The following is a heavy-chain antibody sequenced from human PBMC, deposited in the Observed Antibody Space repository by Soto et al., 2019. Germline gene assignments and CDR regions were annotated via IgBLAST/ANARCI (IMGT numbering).Heavy chain of an antibody. CDR2: IIPIFGTT. CDR1: GGTISSYP. CDR3: AMIDYSSGSDY. D-gene: IGHD6-19*01. J-gene: IGHJ4*02. V-gene: IGHV1-69*13. Sequence: SVKVSCKASGGTISSYPLSWVRQAPGQGLEWMGGIIPIFGTTKYARKFQGRVTIIADESTTTAYMELSSLRSEDTAVYYCAMIDYSSGSDYWGQGTLVTVSS.